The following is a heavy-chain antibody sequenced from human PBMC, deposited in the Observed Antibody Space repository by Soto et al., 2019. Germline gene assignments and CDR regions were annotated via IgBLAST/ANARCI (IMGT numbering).Heavy chain of an antibody. Sequence: PGGSLRLSCVASGFTFSSYAMQWVRQAPGKGLEWVAVMSSDGTNQYYADSVKGRLTISRDNSKNTLYLQMNSLRTDDTAVYYCARSDSYSSAYYYSRPDHFYYGMDVWGQGTTVTVYS. CDR1: GFTFSSYA. J-gene: IGHJ6*02. CDR3: ARSDSYSSAYYYSRPDHFYYGMDV. CDR2: MSSDGTNQ. V-gene: IGHV3-30*16. D-gene: IGHD3-22*01.